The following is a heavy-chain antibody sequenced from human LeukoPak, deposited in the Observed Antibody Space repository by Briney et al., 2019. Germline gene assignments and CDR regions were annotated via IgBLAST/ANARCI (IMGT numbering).Heavy chain of an antibody. J-gene: IGHJ4*02. CDR2: ISSNSSTI. CDR3: ARGIAVAGPFDY. Sequence: GGSLRLSCAASGLTISSYSMNWVRQAPGKGLQWVSYISSNSSTIYYADSVKGRFTISRDNAKNSLYLQMNSLRAEDTAVYYCARGIAVAGPFDYWGQGTLVTVSS. D-gene: IGHD6-19*01. V-gene: IGHV3-48*01. CDR1: GLTISSYS.